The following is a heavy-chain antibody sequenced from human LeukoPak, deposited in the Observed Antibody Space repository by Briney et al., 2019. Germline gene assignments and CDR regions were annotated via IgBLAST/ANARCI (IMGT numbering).Heavy chain of an antibody. CDR2: IYYSGST. CDR1: GGSISGSSYY. J-gene: IGHJ3*02. CDR3: ARSPSLLWFGTSPGAFDI. V-gene: IGHV4-30-4*08. Sequence: SETLSLTCTVSGGSISGSSYYWGWIRQPPGKGLEWIGYIYYSGSTYYNPSLKSRVTISVDTSKNQFSLKLSSVTAADTAVYYCARSPSLLWFGTSPGAFDIWGQGTMVTVSS. D-gene: IGHD3-10*01.